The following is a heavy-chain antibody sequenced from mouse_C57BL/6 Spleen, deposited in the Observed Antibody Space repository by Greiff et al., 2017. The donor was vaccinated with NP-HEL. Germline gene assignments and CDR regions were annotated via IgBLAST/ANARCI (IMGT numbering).Heavy chain of an antibody. J-gene: IGHJ3*01. D-gene: IGHD3-2*02. V-gene: IGHV1-50*01. Sequence: QVQLKQPGAELVKPGASVKLSCKASGYTFTSYWMQWVKQRPGQGLEWIGEIDPSDSYTNYNQKFKGKATLTVDTSSSTAYMQLSSLTSEDSAVYYCASRTAQATAYWGQGTLVTVSA. CDR2: IDPSDSYT. CDR3: ASRTAQATAY. CDR1: GYTFTSYW.